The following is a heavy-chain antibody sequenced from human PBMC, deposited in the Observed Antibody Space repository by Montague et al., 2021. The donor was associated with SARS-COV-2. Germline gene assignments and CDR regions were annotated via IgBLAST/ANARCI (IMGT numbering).Heavy chain of an antibody. CDR2: VRQSGST. Sequence: SETLSLTCSVSGYSVNSCYYWAWIRQPPGKGLECIGSVRQSGSTYFTPSLASRVSMSVDTSKNQFSLTLTSVTAADTALYYCARVGVYGGSIYYYFYGLDDWGQGTAVSVSS. V-gene: IGHV4-38-2*02. CDR3: ARVGVYGGSIYYYFYGLDD. J-gene: IGHJ6*02. CDR1: GYSVNSCYY. D-gene: IGHD2-15*01.